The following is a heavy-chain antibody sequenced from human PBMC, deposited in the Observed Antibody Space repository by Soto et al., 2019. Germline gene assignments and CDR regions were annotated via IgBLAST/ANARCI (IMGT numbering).Heavy chain of an antibody. CDR2: INDTGNI. Sequence: QVQLQQWCAGLLKPSETLSLTCAVYGGSFSGYQWTWIRQTPGKGLEWIGEINDTGNINYNPSLKSRVTIFIDTPKKQISLKLSSVTAADTAVYYCARGLIVWFGELSRRGGYYYYMDVWGKGTTVIVSS. J-gene: IGHJ6*03. CDR3: ARGLIVWFGELSRRGGYYYYMDV. V-gene: IGHV4-34*01. CDR1: GGSFSGYQ. D-gene: IGHD3-10*01.